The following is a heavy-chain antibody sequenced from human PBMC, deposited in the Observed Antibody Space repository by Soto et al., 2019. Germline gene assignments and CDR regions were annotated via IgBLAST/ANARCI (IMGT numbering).Heavy chain of an antibody. D-gene: IGHD2-15*01. J-gene: IGHJ3*02. V-gene: IGHV3-33*01. CDR3: ARGLPKVAGGAFDI. Sequence: QVHLVESGGGVVQPGRSLTLSCAASGFSFRTSGMHWVRQARGKGLEWVTGMRYDGHVEGYLDSVKGRFTISRDNSNSLMSLQMSNLRVDDTAVYYCARGLPKVAGGAFDIWGHGTMVTVSS. CDR1: GFSFRTSG. CDR2: MRYDGHVE.